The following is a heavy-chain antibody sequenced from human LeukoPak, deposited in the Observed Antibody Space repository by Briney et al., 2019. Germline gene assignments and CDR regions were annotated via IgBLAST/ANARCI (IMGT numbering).Heavy chain of an antibody. CDR2: ISYDGSNK. V-gene: IGHV3-30-3*01. CDR1: GFTFSSYA. D-gene: IGHD6-13*01. J-gene: IGHJ5*02. Sequence: PGGSLRLSCAASGFTFSSYAMHWVRQAPGKGLEWVAVISYDGSNKYYADSVKGRFTISRDNSKNTLYLQMNSLRAEDTAVYYCARTGSSWGRGTLVTVSS. CDR3: ARTGSS.